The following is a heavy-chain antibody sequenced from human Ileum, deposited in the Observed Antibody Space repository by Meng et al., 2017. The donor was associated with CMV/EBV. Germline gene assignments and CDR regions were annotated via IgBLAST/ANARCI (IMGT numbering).Heavy chain of an antibody. Sequence: GSLRLSCTVSGGSISSSSYYWGWIRQPPGKGLEWIGSIYYSGSTYYNPSLKSRVTISVDTSKNQFSLKLSSVTAEDTAVYYCARWGCFSTSCWNGGLYGMDVWGQGTTVTVSS. CDR3: ARWGCFSTSCWNGGLYGMDV. V-gene: IGHV4-39*07. D-gene: IGHD2-2*01. J-gene: IGHJ6*02. CDR1: GGSISSSSYY. CDR2: IYYSGST.